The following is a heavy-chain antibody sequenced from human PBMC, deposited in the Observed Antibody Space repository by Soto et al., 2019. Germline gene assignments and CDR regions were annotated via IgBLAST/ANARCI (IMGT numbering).Heavy chain of an antibody. CDR1: GFTFSSYA. J-gene: IGHJ4*02. CDR2: ISGSGGST. Sequence: GGSLRLSCAASGFTFSSYAMSWVRQAPGKGLEWVSAISGSGGSTYYADSVKGRFTISRDNSKNTLYLQMNSLRAEDTAVYYCAKITHIEYYDILTGYYSFFDYWGQGTLVTVSS. CDR3: AKITHIEYYDILTGYYSFFDY. D-gene: IGHD3-9*01. V-gene: IGHV3-23*01.